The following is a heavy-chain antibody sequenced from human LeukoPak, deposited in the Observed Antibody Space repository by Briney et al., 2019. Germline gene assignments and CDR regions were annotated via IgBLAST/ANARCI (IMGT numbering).Heavy chain of an antibody. CDR3: ARLSRDGYNWAFDY. CDR2: IYYSGST. D-gene: IGHD5-12*01. Sequence: SETLSLTCTVSGGPISSYYWSWIRQPPGKGLEWIGYIYYSGSTNYNPSLKSRVTISVDTSKNQFSLKLSSVTAADTAVYYCARLSRDGYNWAFDYWGQGTLVTVSS. CDR1: GGPISSYY. V-gene: IGHV4-59*01. J-gene: IGHJ4*02.